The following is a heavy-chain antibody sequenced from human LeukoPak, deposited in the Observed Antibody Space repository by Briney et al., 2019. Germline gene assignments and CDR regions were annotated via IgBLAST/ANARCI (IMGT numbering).Heavy chain of an antibody. CDR3: ARGVLLVY. V-gene: IGHV4-34*01. CDR2: INHCGST. CDR1: GGYFSCYF. D-gene: IGHD2-8*01. J-gene: IGHJ4*02. Sequence: TETLFLTCSVYGGYFSCYFWGWIRQPPGKGLEWIEQINHCGSTNYNASLKSRVTKSVDTSQNQLSLELSAVSAPDTAVYCCARGVLLVYWGQGNLVTVSS.